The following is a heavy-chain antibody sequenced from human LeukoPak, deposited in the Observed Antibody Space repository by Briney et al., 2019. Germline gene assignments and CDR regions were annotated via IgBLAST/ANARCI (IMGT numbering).Heavy chain of an antibody. CDR2: IWYDGSNK. Sequence: GRSLRLYCAASGFTFSSYGMHWVRQAPGKGLEWVAVIWYDGSNKYYADSVKGRFTISRDNSKNTLYLQMNSLRAEDTAVYYCALGKLLPDLDYWGQGTLVTVSS. J-gene: IGHJ4*02. CDR3: ALGKLLPDLDY. D-gene: IGHD3-10*01. V-gene: IGHV3-33*01. CDR1: GFTFSSYG.